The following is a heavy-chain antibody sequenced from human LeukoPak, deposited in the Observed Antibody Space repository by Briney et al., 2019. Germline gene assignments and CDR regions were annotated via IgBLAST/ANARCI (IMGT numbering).Heavy chain of an antibody. J-gene: IGHJ6*02. CDR3: ARLKYSSGWYSPYYYYGMDV. Sequence: GGSLRLSCAASGFTFSSYSMNWVRQAPGQGLEWVSSISSSSSYMYYADSVKGRFTISRDNAKNSLYLQMNSLRAEDTAVYYCARLKYSSGWYSPYYYYGMDVWGQGTTVTVSS. CDR2: ISSSSSYM. D-gene: IGHD6-19*01. V-gene: IGHV3-21*01. CDR1: GFTFSSYS.